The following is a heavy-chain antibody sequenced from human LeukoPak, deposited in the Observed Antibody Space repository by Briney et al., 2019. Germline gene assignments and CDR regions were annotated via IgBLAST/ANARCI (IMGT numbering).Heavy chain of an antibody. J-gene: IGHJ5*02. CDR2: ISTYNADT. CDR1: GYTFTSYG. CDR3: ARDRGQTIFGVVIITNWFDP. D-gene: IGHD3-3*01. V-gene: IGHV1-18*01. Sequence: ASVTVSYKASGYTFTSYGISWVRQAPGQGLEWMGWISTYNADTDYAQNLQGRVTMTTDTSTSTAYMELRSLRSDDTAVYYCARDRGQTIFGVVIITNWFDPWGQGPVVSVSS.